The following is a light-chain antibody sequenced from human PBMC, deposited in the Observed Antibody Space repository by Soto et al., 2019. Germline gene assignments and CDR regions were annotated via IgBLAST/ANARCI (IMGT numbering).Light chain of an antibody. CDR1: QSVSSY. CDR2: DAS. CDR3: PQRSNWPPS. V-gene: IGKV3-11*01. J-gene: IGKJ4*01. Sequence: EIGLTQKQATLSLSHGERATLSCRACQSVSSYLAWYQQKPGQAPRLLIYDASNRATGIPARFSGSGSGTDFTLTISSLEPEDFAVYYCPQRSNWPPSSGGGT.